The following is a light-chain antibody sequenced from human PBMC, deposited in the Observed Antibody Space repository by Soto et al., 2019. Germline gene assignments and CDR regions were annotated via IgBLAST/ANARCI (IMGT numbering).Light chain of an antibody. V-gene: IGKV1-39*01. CDR2: AAS. CDR3: QQAYITPYT. Sequence: DIQVTQSPVSQSASVGDRVTITCRTSQGISTYLNWYQQKAGDAPRLLISAASDLENGVPSRFSGSGSGADFTLTISSLRPEDFAVYYCQQAYITPYTFGQGTKLEI. CDR1: QGISTY. J-gene: IGKJ2*01.